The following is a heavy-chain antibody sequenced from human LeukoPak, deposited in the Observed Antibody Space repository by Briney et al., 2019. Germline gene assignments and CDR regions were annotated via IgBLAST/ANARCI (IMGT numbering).Heavy chain of an antibody. J-gene: IGHJ4*02. CDR2: ISGSGGST. Sequence: GGSLRLSCAVSGITLSNYGMSWVRQAPGKGLEWVSAISGSGGSTYYADSVKGRFTISRDNSKNTLYLQMNSLRAEDTAVYYCAKDQDEIPAAATPFDYWGQGTLVTVSS. CDR3: AKDQDEIPAAATPFDY. D-gene: IGHD2-2*01. V-gene: IGHV3-23*01. CDR1: GITLSNYG.